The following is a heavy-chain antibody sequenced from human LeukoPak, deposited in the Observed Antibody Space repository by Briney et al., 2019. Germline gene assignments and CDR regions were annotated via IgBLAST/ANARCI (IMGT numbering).Heavy chain of an antibody. V-gene: IGHV4-34*01. CDR2: INHSGST. J-gene: IGHJ4*02. Sequence: NPSETLSLTCAVYGGSFSGYYWSWIRQPPGKGLEWIGEINHSGSTNYNPSLKSRVTISVDTSKNQFSLKLRSVTAADTAVYYCARHFVWNGYYYDSSGYFPFDYWGQGTLVTVSS. CDR1: GGSFSGYY. CDR3: ARHFVWNGYYYDSSGYFPFDY. D-gene: IGHD3-22*01.